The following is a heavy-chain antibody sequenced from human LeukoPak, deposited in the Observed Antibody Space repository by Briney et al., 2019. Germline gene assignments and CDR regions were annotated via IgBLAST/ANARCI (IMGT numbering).Heavy chain of an antibody. CDR1: GFTFSSYS. V-gene: IGHV3-21*01. CDR3: ARVGASLAFDI. D-gene: IGHD1-26*01. Sequence: NTGGSLRLSCAASGFTFSSYSMNWVRQAPGKGLEWVSSISSSSSYIYYAGSVKGRFTISRDNAKNSLYLQMNSLRAEDTAVYYCARVGASLAFDIWGQGTMVTVSS. J-gene: IGHJ3*02. CDR2: ISSSSSYI.